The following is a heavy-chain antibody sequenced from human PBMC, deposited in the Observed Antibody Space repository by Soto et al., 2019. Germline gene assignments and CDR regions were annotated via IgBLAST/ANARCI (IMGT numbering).Heavy chain of an antibody. D-gene: IGHD1-1*01. CDR2: ILVGGST. V-gene: IGHV3-23*01. Sequence: GSQRLSCAVSGFICSSYDMSWVRQAPGKGLEWVSTILVGGSTHYEDSVKGQFTISRDTSKNTVYLQMNRLTGGDTAVYYCAKATATSGGAFEIYGQGTMVTVSS. CDR3: AKATATSGGAFEI. CDR1: GFICSSYD. J-gene: IGHJ3*02.